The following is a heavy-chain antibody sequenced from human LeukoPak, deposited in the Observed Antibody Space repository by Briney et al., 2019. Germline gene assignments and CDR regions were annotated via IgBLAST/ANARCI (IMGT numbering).Heavy chain of an antibody. J-gene: IGHJ6*02. Sequence: SETLSLICALSVGSIRIGNWWSSVRQSPGKGLECIGEVYHIGYPNYNLSLTSRVTISADTFKNHFSLKLTSVTAADTAVYYCATAPILRGEAGEQYKYGMDVWGQGTTVIVSS. CDR2: VYHIGYP. CDR3: ATAPILRGEAGEQYKYGMDV. CDR1: VGSIRIGNW. V-gene: IGHV4-4*02. D-gene: IGHD2-2*02.